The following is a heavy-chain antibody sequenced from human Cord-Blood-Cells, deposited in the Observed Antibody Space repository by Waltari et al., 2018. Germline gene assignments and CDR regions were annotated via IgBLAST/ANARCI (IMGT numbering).Heavy chain of an antibody. V-gene: IGHV3-7*01. CDR2: IKQDGSEK. D-gene: IGHD1-26*01. CDR3: ARIVGSGSYRYYYYGMDV. J-gene: IGHJ6*02. Sequence: EVQLVESGGGLVQPGGSLRLSCAGSGFTFSSYWMSWVRQAPGKGLEWVANIKQDGSEKYYVDSVKGRFTISRDNAKNSLYLQMNSLRAEDTAVYYCARIVGSGSYRYYYYGMDVWGQGP. CDR1: GFTFSSYW.